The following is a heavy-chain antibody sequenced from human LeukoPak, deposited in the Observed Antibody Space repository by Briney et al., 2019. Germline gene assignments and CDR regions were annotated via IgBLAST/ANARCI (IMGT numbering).Heavy chain of an antibody. CDR3: AKDGGESSTEYYYMDV. CDR2: IRYDGSNK. Sequence: GGSLRLSCAASGFTFSSYVMHWVRQAPGKGLEWVAFIRYDGSNKYYSDSVKGRFTISRDNSKNTLYLQMNSLRPEDTAVYYCAKDGGESSTEYYYMDVWGKGTTVTVSS. J-gene: IGHJ6*03. CDR1: GFTFSSYV. V-gene: IGHV3-30*02. D-gene: IGHD3-16*01.